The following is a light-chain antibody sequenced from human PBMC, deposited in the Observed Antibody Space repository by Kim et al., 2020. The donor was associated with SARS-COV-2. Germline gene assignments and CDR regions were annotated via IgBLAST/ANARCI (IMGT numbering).Light chain of an antibody. Sequence: EIVLTQSPGTLSLSPGERATLSCRASQSVSSSYLAWYQQKPGPAPRLLIDGASSRTTGIPGRFSGSGSRTVFTLTISRLAPEVFAVYYCQQYSSSPGISFGQGTQLEIK. CDR2: GAS. CDR1: QSVSSSY. CDR3: QQYSSSPGIS. V-gene: IGKV3-20*01. J-gene: IGKJ5*01.